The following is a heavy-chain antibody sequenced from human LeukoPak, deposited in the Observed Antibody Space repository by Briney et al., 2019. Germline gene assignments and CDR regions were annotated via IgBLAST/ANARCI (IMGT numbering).Heavy chain of an antibody. V-gene: IGHV4-30-4*08. Sequence: SETLSLTCTVSGGSISSGDYYWSWIRQPPGKGLEWIGYIYYSGTTYYNPSLKSRVSISVDTSKNQFSLKLNSVTAADTSVYYCARAVEASLQPRFDPWGQGSLVTVSS. CDR1: GGSISSGDYY. CDR2: IYYSGTT. CDR3: ARAVEASLQPRFDP. D-gene: IGHD5-24*01. J-gene: IGHJ5*02.